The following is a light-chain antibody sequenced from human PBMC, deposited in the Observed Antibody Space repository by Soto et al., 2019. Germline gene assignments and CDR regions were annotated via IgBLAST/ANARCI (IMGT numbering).Light chain of an antibody. Sequence: IVITQSAATLSVTPGERATLSCRASQSVSSKLAWYQQKPGQAPRLVIYDTYTRATGIPARFSGSGSGTEFTLTISSLQSEDFAVYYCQQYNNWCSITFGQGTRLEIK. V-gene: IGKV3-15*01. J-gene: IGKJ5*01. CDR2: DTY. CDR1: QSVSSK. CDR3: QQYNNWCSIT.